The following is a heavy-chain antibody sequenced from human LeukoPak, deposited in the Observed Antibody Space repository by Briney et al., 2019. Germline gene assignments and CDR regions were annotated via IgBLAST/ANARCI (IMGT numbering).Heavy chain of an antibody. V-gene: IGHV3-30*03. D-gene: IGHD2-2*01. CDR3: ARDWYHAIDY. J-gene: IGHJ4*02. CDR1: GFTFSSYG. Sequence: GGSLRLSCVTSGFTFSSYGMHWVRQVPGKGLEWVAVISYDAESNYHVDSVKGRFTISRDNSKNTLYLQMNNLRAEDTAVYYCARDWYHAIDYWGQGTLVTVSS. CDR2: ISYDAESN.